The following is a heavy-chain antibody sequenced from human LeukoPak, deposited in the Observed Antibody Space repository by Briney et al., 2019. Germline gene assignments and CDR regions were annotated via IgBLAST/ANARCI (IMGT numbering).Heavy chain of an antibody. CDR2: ISGSGGST. V-gene: IGHV3-23*01. CDR3: AREDPVAGFY. D-gene: IGHD6-19*01. Sequence: GGTLRLSCAASGFTFSSYGMSWVRQAPGKGLEWVSAISGSGGSTYYADSVKGRFTISRDNAKNSLYLQMNSLRAEDTAVYYCAREDPVAGFYWGQGTLVTVSS. J-gene: IGHJ4*02. CDR1: GFTFSSYG.